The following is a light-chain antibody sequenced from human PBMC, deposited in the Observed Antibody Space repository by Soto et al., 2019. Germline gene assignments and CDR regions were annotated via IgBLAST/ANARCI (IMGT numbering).Light chain of an antibody. CDR1: QSVSNDY. Sequence: EMVLTQSPGTLSLSPGDRATLSCRASQSVSNDYVAWYQQKPRQPPKLLIYWASTRESGVPDRFSGSGSGTNFTLTISSLQAEDVAVYYCQQYYNKPLTFGGGTKVDIK. CDR3: QQYYNKPLT. CDR2: WAS. J-gene: IGKJ4*01. V-gene: IGKV4-1*01.